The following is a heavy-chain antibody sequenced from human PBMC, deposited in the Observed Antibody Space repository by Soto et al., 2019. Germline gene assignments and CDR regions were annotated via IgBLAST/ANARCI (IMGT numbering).Heavy chain of an antibody. CDR2: IYTSGST. CDR1: GGSISRYY. V-gene: IGHV4-4*07. J-gene: IGHJ3*02. D-gene: IGHD1-7*01. Sequence: FLTCTVSGGSISRYYWSWIRQPAGKGLEWIGRIYTSGSTNYNPSLKSRVTMSVDTSKNQFSLKLSSVTAADTAVYYCARVGKLELQGGAFDIWGQGTMVTVSS. CDR3: ARVGKLELQGGAFDI.